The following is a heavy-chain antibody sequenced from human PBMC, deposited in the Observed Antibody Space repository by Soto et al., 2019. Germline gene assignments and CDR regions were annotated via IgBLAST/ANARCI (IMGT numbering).Heavy chain of an antibody. D-gene: IGHD6-6*01. J-gene: IGHJ4*02. CDR1: GGSISSTNW. CDR3: ARDGAAALFRPPLTF. Sequence: QVQLQESDPGLVRPSGTLSLTCAVSGGSISSTNWWSWVRQPPGKGLEWIGEIYHSGSTNYNPSLNRRVTMSVDKSKKQFARRLSSVTAADTAVYYCARDGAAALFRPPLTFWGQGTPVTVSS. V-gene: IGHV4-4*02. CDR2: IYHSGST.